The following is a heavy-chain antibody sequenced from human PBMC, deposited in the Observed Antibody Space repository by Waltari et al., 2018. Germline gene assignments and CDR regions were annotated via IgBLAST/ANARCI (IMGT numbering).Heavy chain of an antibody. CDR2: IGSTSSYI. J-gene: IGHJ3*02. V-gene: IGHV3-21*02. CDR1: GFTVCTYN. Sequence: EVQLVESGGGLVKPGGSLRLSCAASGFTVCTYNINLFRQAQGKGRDGDSSIGSTSSYIYSADSVKGRFTISRDNANNSLYLQMSSLRAEDTAIYYCARDSARNYDYISGGHAFDIWGQGTMITVSS. CDR3: ARDSARNYDYISGGHAFDI. D-gene: IGHD3-16*01.